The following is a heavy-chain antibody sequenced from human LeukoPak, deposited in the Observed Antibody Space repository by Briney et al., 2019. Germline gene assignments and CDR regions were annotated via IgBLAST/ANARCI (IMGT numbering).Heavy chain of an antibody. J-gene: IGHJ4*02. CDR2: ILNDGSQE. D-gene: IGHD2-15*01. V-gene: IGHV3-33*01. Sequence: GGSLRLSCAASGFTFSSYGMHWVRQAPGKGLEWVAVILNDGSQEKYADSVKGRFTISRDNSKNTLFLQMNSLRAEDTAVYYCATSHDSAGNDWGQGTLVTVSS. CDR1: GFTFSSYG. CDR3: ATSHDSAGND.